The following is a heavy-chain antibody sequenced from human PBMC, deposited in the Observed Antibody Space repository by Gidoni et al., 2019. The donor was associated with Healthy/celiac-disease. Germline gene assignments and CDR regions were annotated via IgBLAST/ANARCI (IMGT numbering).Heavy chain of an antibody. J-gene: IGHJ4*02. Sequence: EVQLLESGGGLVPPGGSLRLSCAASGFTCSSYAMSWVRQAPRKGLEWVSAISGSGGSTYYADSVKGRFTISRDNSKNTLYLQMNSLRAEDTAVYYCAKDSQRYCTNGVCSLDYWGQGTLVTVSS. CDR3: AKDSQRYCTNGVCSLDY. V-gene: IGHV3-23*01. D-gene: IGHD2-8*01. CDR2: ISGSGGST. CDR1: GFTCSSYA.